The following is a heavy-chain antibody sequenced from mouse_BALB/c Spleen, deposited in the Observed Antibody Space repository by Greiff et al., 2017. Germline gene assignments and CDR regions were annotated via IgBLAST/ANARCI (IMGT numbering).Heavy chain of an antibody. J-gene: IGHJ3*01. Sequence: VKLQQPGAELVKPGASVKLSCKASGYTFTSYWMHWVKQRPGQGLEWIGEINPSNGRTNYNEKFKSKATLTVDKSSSTAYMQLSSLTSEDSAVYYCAFYYRYDGNSAYWGQGTLVTVSA. CDR2: INPSNGRT. V-gene: IGHV1S81*02. D-gene: IGHD2-14*01. CDR3: AFYYRYDGNSAY. CDR1: GYTFTSYW.